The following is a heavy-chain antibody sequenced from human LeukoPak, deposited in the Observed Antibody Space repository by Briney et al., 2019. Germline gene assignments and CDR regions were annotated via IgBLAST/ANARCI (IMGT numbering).Heavy chain of an antibody. D-gene: IGHD6-19*01. Sequence: RGSLRLSCAASGFTFSSYAMSWVRQAPGKGLEWVSAISGSGGSTYYADSVKGRFTISRDNSKNTLYLQMNSLRAEDTAVYYCAVRGAVAGSYYFDYWGQGTLVTVSS. V-gene: IGHV3-23*01. CDR3: AVRGAVAGSYYFDY. J-gene: IGHJ4*02. CDR2: ISGSGGST. CDR1: GFTFSSYA.